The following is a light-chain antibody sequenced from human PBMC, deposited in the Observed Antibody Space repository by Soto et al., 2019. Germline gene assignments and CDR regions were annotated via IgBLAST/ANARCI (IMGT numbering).Light chain of an antibody. CDR3: LRYNSYPLT. CDR2: KAS. J-gene: IGKJ4*01. Sequence: DIQMTQSPSTLSASVGDRVTITCRASQSIDTWLAWYQQKPGKAPKLLIYKASTLESGVPSRFSGSGSGTEFTLSISNLQPDDYANYYCLRYNSYPLTFGGGTKVEIK. CDR1: QSIDTW. V-gene: IGKV1-5*03.